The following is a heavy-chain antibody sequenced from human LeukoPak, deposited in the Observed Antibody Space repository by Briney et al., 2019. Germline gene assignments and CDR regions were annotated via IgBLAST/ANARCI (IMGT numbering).Heavy chain of an antibody. V-gene: IGHV4-38-2*02. D-gene: IGHD4-11*01. Sequence: SETLSLTCTVSGYSISSGYYWGWIRQPPGKGLAWIGSIYHSGSTYYNPSLKSRVTISVDTSKNQFSLKLSSVTAADTAVYYCARGSPITVTQYYFDYWGQGTLVTVSS. CDR1: GYSISSGYY. CDR2: IYHSGST. CDR3: ARGSPITVTQYYFDY. J-gene: IGHJ4*02.